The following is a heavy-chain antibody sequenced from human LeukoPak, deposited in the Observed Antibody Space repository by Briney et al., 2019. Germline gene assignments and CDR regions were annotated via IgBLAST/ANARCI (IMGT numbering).Heavy chain of an antibody. J-gene: IGHJ3*02. CDR1: GGSFSGYY. CDR2: INHSGST. Sequence: PSETLSLICAVYGGSFSGYYWSWIRQRPGKGLEWIGEINHSGSTNYNPSLKSRVTISVDRSKNQFSLKLSSVTAADTAVYYCARHLPAAMSSQGAFDIWGQGTMVTVSS. V-gene: IGHV4-34*01. CDR3: ARHLPAAMSSQGAFDI. D-gene: IGHD2-2*01.